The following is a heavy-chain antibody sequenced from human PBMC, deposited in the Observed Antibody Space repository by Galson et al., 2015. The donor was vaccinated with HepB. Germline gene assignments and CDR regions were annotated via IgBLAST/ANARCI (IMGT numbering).Heavy chain of an antibody. V-gene: IGHV1-18*01. CDR1: GYTFNTYG. CDR3: ARVTRRGSRSSLYY. D-gene: IGHD3-16*01. CDR2: VSAYNGDT. J-gene: IGHJ4*02. Sequence: SVKVSCRASGYTFNTYGITWLRQAPGQGLEWMGWVSAYNGDTNYAQKFQGRVTMTTDTSASTAYAEVRSLRSDDTAVYYCARVTRRGSRSSLYYWGQGTLVTVSS.